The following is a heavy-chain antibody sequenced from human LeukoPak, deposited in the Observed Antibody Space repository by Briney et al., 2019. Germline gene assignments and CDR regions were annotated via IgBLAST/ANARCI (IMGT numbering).Heavy chain of an antibody. CDR1: GFTFSSYS. V-gene: IGHV3-48*02. Sequence: AGGSLRLSCAASGFTFSSYSMNWVRQAPGKGLEWVSYISNSAMYYADSVRGRFTISRDSAKNSLYLQMNSLRDEDTAVYYCARDSSYAFDIWGQGTLVTVSS. CDR2: ISNSAM. D-gene: IGHD6-6*01. CDR3: ARDSSYAFDI. J-gene: IGHJ3*02.